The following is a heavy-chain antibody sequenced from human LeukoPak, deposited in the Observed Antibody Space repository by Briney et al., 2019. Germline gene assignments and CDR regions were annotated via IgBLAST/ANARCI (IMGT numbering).Heavy chain of an antibody. J-gene: IGHJ3*02. CDR3: AKGLELRGKIRAFDI. CDR2: ISGSGGST. D-gene: IGHD1-7*01. Sequence: GGSLRLSCAASGFTFSSYAMSWVRQAPGKGLEWVSAISGSGGSTYYADSVKGRFTISRDNSKNTLYPQMNSLRAEDTAVYYCAKGLELRGKIRAFDIWGQGTMVTVSS. V-gene: IGHV3-23*01. CDR1: GFTFSSYA.